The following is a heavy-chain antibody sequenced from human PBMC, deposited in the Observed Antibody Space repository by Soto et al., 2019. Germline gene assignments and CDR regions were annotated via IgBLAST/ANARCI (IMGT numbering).Heavy chain of an antibody. CDR3: ARRKERSGPHYFDY. V-gene: IGHV1-8*01. J-gene: IGHJ4*02. CDR2: MNPYNGNT. CDR1: GYTFTTYD. Sequence: ASVKVSCKASGYTFTTYDIHWVRQVTGQGLEWMGWMNPYNGNTGSTQKFQGRVTMTRNTSISTVYMELTSLRSEDTAVYYCARRKERSGPHYFDYWGQGTLVTVAS. D-gene: IGHD6-25*01.